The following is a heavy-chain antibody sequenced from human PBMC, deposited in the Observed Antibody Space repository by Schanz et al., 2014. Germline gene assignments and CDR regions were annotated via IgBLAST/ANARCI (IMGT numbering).Heavy chain of an antibody. D-gene: IGHD5-18*01. J-gene: IGHJ4*02. CDR2: ISGGGGGYR. Sequence: EVQLLESGGGLVQPGGSLRLSCAVSGFTFSSYAMSWVRQAPGKGLEWVSTISGGGGGYRPYADSVKGRFTISRDTAENSVYLQMNSLRAEDTAVYYCARDGYRNGRPFDHWGQGTRVTVSS. CDR3: ARDGYRNGRPFDH. CDR1: GFTFSSYA. V-gene: IGHV3-23*01.